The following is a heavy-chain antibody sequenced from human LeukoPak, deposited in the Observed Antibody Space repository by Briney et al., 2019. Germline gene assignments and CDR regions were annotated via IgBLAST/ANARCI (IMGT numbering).Heavy chain of an antibody. D-gene: IGHD3-3*01. V-gene: IGHV3-30*04. J-gene: IGHJ4*02. CDR2: ISYDGSNK. CDR1: GFTFSSYA. CDR3: ARGSYYDFWSGYYTPYYFDY. Sequence: GGSLRLSCAASGFTFSSYAKHWVRQAPGKGLEWVAVISYDGSNKYYADSVKGRFTISRDNSKNTLYLQMNSLRAEDTAVYYCARGSYYDFWSGYYTPYYFDYWGQGTLVTVSS.